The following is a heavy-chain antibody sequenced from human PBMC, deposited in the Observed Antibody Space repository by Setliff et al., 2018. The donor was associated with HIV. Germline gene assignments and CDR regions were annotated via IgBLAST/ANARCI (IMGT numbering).Heavy chain of an antibody. D-gene: IGHD2-2*01. Sequence: PSETLSLTCTVSGGSISSGSYYWSWIRQPAGKGLEWIGRIYTSGSTNYNPSLKSRVTISVDTSKNQFSLKLSSVTAADTAVYYCARWGVVPAANNWFDPWGQGTLVTV. J-gene: IGHJ5*02. CDR3: ARWGVVPAANNWFDP. V-gene: IGHV4-61*02. CDR1: GGSISSGSYY. CDR2: IYTSGST.